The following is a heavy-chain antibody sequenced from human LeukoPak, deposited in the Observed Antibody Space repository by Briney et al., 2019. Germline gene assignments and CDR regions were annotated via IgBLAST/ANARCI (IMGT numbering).Heavy chain of an antibody. CDR2: ISWNSDTG. V-gene: IGHV3-9*01. CDR1: GFTFDDYA. D-gene: IGHD3-22*01. Sequence: PPGRSLRLSCAASGFTFDDYAMHWVRQAPGKGLEWVSGISWNSDTGTYADSVKGRFTISRDNAKNSLYLQMNSLRAEDTALYYCAKAMIVVITDDAFDIWGQGTMVTVSS. CDR3: AKAMIVVITDDAFDI. J-gene: IGHJ3*02.